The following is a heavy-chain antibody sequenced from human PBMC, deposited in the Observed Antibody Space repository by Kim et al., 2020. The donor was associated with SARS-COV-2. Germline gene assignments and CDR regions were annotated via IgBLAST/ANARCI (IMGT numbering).Heavy chain of an antibody. CDR2: IYSGGST. CDR1: GFTVSSNY. CDR3: ARDSYYDFWSGYGDYYYYYMDV. D-gene: IGHD3-3*01. V-gene: IGHV3-66*01. J-gene: IGHJ6*03. Sequence: GGSLRLSCAASGFTVSSNYMSWVRQAPGKGLEWVSVIYSGGSTYYADSVKGRFTISRDNSKNTLYLQMNSLRAEDTAVYYCARDSYYDFWSGYGDYYYYYMDVWGKGTTVTVS.